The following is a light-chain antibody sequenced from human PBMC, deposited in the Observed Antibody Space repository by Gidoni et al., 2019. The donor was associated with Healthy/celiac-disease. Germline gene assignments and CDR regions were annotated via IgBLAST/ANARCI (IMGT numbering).Light chain of an antibody. V-gene: IGLV2-8*01. Sequence: QSAMTQPPSASGSPGQSVTISCTGTSSDVGGYNYVSWYQQHPGNAPTLMIYEVSKRPSGVPDRFSGSMSGNTASLTFSGLQAEDEADYYCSSYAGSNNLVVFGGGTMLTVL. CDR2: EVS. J-gene: IGLJ2*01. CDR1: SSDVGGYNY. CDR3: SSYAGSNNLVV.